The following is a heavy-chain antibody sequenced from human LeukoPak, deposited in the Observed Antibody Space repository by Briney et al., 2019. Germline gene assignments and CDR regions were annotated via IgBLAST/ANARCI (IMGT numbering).Heavy chain of an antibody. CDR2: IYTSGST. CDR3: ARDPHF. V-gene: IGHV4-4*07. J-gene: IGHJ4*02. CDR1: GGSISSYY. Sequence: PSETLSLTCTVSGGSISSYYWSWLRQPAGKGLEGIGRIYTSGSTNYNPSLKSRVTMSVDTSKNQFSLKMSSVTAADTAVYYCARDPHFWGQGTLVTVSS.